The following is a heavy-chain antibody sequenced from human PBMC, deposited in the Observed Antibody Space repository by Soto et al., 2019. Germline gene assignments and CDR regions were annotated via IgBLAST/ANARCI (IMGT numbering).Heavy chain of an antibody. Sequence: QVQLVESGGGVVQPGRSLRLSCAASGFTFSSYGMHWVRQAPGKGLEWVAGIWYDGSNKYYADSVKGRFTISRDNSKNTLYLQMNSLRAEDTAVYYCARANYDFWSGYYQYYYYYMDVWGKGTTVTVSS. D-gene: IGHD3-3*01. CDR3: ARANYDFWSGYYQYYYYYMDV. CDR1: GFTFSSYG. CDR2: IWYDGSNK. V-gene: IGHV3-33*01. J-gene: IGHJ6*03.